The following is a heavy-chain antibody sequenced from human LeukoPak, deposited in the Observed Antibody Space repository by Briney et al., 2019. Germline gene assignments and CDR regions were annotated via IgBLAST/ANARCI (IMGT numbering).Heavy chain of an antibody. CDR3: AREILIPRTNMFGGVHYGIDV. CDR2: LWDEGSNR. V-gene: IGHV3-33*01. D-gene: IGHD3-16*01. Sequence: GGPLRLSCAASGFTFSTYGMHWVRQAPGKGLVWVTFLWDEGSNRDYAVSVKGLFTISRNNSKNALYLQMNSLRAEDTAVYYCAREILIPRTNMFGGVHYGIDVWGQGTTVTVSS. CDR1: GFTFSTYG. J-gene: IGHJ6*02.